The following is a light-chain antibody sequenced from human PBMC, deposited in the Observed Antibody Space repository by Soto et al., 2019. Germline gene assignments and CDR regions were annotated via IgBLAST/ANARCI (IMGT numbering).Light chain of an antibody. V-gene: IGLV4-69*01. J-gene: IGLJ2*01. Sequence: QLVLTQSPSASASLGASVKLTCTLSSGHSNYAIAWHQQQSEKGPRYLMKLSSDGSHSKGDGIPDRFSGSSSGAERYLTISSLQSEDEADYYCQTWGSGIVVFGGGTQLTVL. CDR2: LSSDGSH. CDR1: SGHSNYA. CDR3: QTWGSGIVV.